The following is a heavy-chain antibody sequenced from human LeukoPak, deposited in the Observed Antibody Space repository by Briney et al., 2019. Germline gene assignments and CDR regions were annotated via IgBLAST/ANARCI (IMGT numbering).Heavy chain of an antibody. CDR3: ARSSSGWYVTDY. J-gene: IGHJ4*02. V-gene: IGHV3-74*01. CDR2: INSDGSST. Sequence: GRSLRLSCAASGFTFSSYWMHWVRQAPGKGLVWVSRINSDGSSTSYADSVKGRFTISRDNAKNTLYLQMNSLRAEDTAVYYCARSSSGWYVTDYWGQGTLVTVSS. D-gene: IGHD6-19*01. CDR1: GFTFSSYW.